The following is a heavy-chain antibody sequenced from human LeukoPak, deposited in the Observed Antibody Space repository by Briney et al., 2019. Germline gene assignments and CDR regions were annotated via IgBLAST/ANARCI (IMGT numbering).Heavy chain of an antibody. D-gene: IGHD4-17*01. Sequence: PSETLSLTCAVYGGSFSGYYWSWIRQPPGKGLEWIGEINHSGSTNYNPSLKSRVTISVDTSKNQFSLKLSSVTAADTAVYYCASRADYGDDGDYWGQGTLVTVSS. J-gene: IGHJ4*02. CDR2: INHSGST. CDR3: ASRADYGDDGDY. CDR1: GGSFSGYY. V-gene: IGHV4-34*01.